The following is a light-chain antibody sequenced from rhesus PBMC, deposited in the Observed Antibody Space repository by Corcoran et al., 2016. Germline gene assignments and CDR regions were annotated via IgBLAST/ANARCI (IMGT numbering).Light chain of an antibody. CDR1: QGIRDY. J-gene: IGKJ4*01. CDR2: PAS. Sequence: DIQMTQSPSSLSASVGDRVTITCRASQGIRDYVSWYQQKPGKPPKRQIYPASRLEYGVSSRFSGSGSGTEFTLTISSLQPGDFASYYCLQGYSSPPLTFGGGTKVELK. V-gene: IGKV1-36*02. CDR3: LQGYSSPPLT.